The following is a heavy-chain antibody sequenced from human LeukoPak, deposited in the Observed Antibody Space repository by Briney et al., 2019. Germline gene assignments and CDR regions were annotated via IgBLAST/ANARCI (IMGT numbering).Heavy chain of an antibody. CDR1: GGSFSGYY. CDR2: INHSGST. J-gene: IGHJ6*03. CDR3: ARGIRGINYYYMDV. V-gene: IGHV4-34*01. D-gene: IGHD3-10*01. Sequence: SETLSPTCAVYGGSFSGYYWSWIRQPPGKGLEWIGEINHSGSTNYNPSLKSRVTISVDTSKNQFSLKLSSVTAADTAVYYCARGIRGINYYYMDVRGKGTTVTVSS.